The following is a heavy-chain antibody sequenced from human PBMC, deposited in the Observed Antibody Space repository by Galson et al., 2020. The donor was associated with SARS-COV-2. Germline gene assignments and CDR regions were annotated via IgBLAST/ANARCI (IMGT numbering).Heavy chain of an antibody. CDR2: ISGSGGST. CDR1: GFTFSSYA. J-gene: IGHJ6*02. V-gene: IGHV3-23*01. CDR3: ANNRALVYYYYGMDV. Sequence: TGGSLRLSCAASGFTFSSYAMSWVRQAPGKGLEWVSAISGSGGSTYYADSVKGRFTISRDNSKNTLYLQMNSLRAEDTAVYYCANNRALVYYYYGMDVWGQGTTVTVSS. D-gene: IGHD2-8*02.